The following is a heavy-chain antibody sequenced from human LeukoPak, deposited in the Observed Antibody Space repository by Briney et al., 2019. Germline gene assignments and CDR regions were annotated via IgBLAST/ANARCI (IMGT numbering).Heavy chain of an antibody. Sequence: PGGSLRLSCAASGFTFSSYSMNWVRQAPGKGLEWVSSISSSRSYIYYADSVKGRFTISRDNAKNSLYLQMNSLRAEDTAVYYCARVKSSTSCLSWGQGTLVTVSS. CDR1: GFTFSSYS. CDR2: ISSSRSYI. CDR3: ARVKSSTSCLS. V-gene: IGHV3-21*01. J-gene: IGHJ4*02. D-gene: IGHD2-2*01.